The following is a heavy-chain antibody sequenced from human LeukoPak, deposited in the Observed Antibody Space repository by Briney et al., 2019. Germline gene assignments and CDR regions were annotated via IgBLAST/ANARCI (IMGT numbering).Heavy chain of an antibody. V-gene: IGHV3-48*01. CDR3: ARGVRDILSGYYTDYYFYYMDV. CDR1: GFTFNVYS. CDR2: ISSRLDSNI. Sequence: GGSLRLSCAASGFTFNVYSMNWVRRAPGKGLEWVSFISSRLDSNIYYADSVKGRFTISRDNAKNSLYLQMNSLRAEDTAVYYCARGVRDILSGYYTDYYFYYMDVWGKGTTVTVSS. J-gene: IGHJ6*03. D-gene: IGHD3-9*01.